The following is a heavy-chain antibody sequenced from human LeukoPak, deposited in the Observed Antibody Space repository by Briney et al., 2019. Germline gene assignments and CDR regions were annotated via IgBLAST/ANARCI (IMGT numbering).Heavy chain of an antibody. CDR3: ARGPTYAYYFDY. Sequence: GSLRLSCAVSGFTFTSYAMSWVRQPPGKGLEWIGEINHSGSTNYNPSLKSRVTISVDTSKNQFSLKLSSVTAADTAVYYCARGPTYAYYFDYWGQGTLVTVSS. D-gene: IGHD4-17*01. CDR1: GFTFTSYA. J-gene: IGHJ4*02. CDR2: INHSGST. V-gene: IGHV4-34*01.